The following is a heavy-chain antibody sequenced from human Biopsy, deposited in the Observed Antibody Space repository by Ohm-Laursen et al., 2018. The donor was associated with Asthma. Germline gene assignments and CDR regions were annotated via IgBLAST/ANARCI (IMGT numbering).Heavy chain of an antibody. CDR3: ARTFHFWSPYHAEHYQL. CDR2: IKHDGSEK. CDR1: GFTFGDYC. Sequence: SLRLSCTASGFTFGDYCMSWVRQVPGQGLEWVANIKHDGSEKNNVDSLKGRFTISRDNAKNLLFLQMNSLRAEDTAVYYCARTFHFWSPYHAEHYQLWGQGTLVTVSS. D-gene: IGHD3-3*01. J-gene: IGHJ1*01. V-gene: IGHV3-7*01.